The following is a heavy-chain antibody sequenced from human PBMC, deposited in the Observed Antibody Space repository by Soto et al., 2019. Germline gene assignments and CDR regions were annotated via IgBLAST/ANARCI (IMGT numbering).Heavy chain of an antibody. CDR2: IIPLFGTT. CDR3: AAELGFGKLSVV. V-gene: IGHV1-69*01. D-gene: IGHD3-10*01. J-gene: IGHJ6*02. CDR1: GDTFKNCV. Sequence: QVQVVQSGVEVRRPGCSVKVSCKASGDTFKNCVISWVRQAPGQGLEWMGGIIPLFGTTDFAQRFQGRLTITTDESTTTAYMELSWLRSEDTDTYYCAAELGFGKLSVVWGQGTTVIVTS.